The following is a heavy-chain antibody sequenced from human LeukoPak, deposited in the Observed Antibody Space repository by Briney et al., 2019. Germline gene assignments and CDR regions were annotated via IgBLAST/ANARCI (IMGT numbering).Heavy chain of an antibody. CDR1: GFTFAGYW. V-gene: IGHV3-7*01. Sequence: GGSLRLSCAASGFTFAGYWMSWVRQAPGKGLEWVANIKQDASEEYYVDSVKGRFTISRDNAKNSLYLQMNSLRAEGTAVYYCVRDRGRASVDYWGQGTLVTVSS. D-gene: IGHD1-26*01. CDR3: VRDRGRASVDY. J-gene: IGHJ4*02. CDR2: IKQDASEE.